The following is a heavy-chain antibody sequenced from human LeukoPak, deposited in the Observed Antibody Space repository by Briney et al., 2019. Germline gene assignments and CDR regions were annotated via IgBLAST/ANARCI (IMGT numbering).Heavy chain of an antibody. CDR2: IYPGDSDT. CDR1: GYSFTSYW. D-gene: IGHD3-16*01. V-gene: IGHV5-51*01. Sequence: GEALKISCKGSGYSFTSYWIGWVRQMPGKGLEWMGIIYPGDSDTRYSPSFQGQVTISADKSISTAYLQWSSMQASDTTMYYCARVGDAQHYYYYYYMDVWGKGTTVTVSS. CDR3: ARVGDAQHYYYYYYMDV. J-gene: IGHJ6*03.